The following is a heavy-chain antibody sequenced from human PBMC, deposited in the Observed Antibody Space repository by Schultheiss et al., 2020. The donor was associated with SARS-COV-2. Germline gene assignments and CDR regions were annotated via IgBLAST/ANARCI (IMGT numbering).Heavy chain of an antibody. CDR2: IYWNDDK. J-gene: IGHJ4*02. Sequence: SGPTLVKPTQTLTLTCTVSGILLSNARMGVSWIRQPPGKALEWLALIYWNDDKRYSPSLKSRLTITKDTSKNQVVLTMTNMDPVDTATYYCARFHDYDFWSGYQKGYFDYWGQGTLVTVSS. CDR3: ARFHDYDFWSGYQKGYFDY. V-gene: IGHV2-5*01. D-gene: IGHD3-3*01. CDR1: GILLSNARMG.